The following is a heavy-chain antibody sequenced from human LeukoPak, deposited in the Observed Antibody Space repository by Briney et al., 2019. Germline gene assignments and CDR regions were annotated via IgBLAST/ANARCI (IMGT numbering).Heavy chain of an antibody. D-gene: IGHD3-10*01. Sequence: SETLSLTCTVSGGSISSYYWSWIRQPPGKGLEWIGYIYYSGSTNYNPSLKSRVTISVDTSKNQFSLKLSSVTAADTAVYYCARGIKRSMVRGVTNWFDPWGQGTLVTVSS. CDR1: GGSISSYY. J-gene: IGHJ5*02. V-gene: IGHV4-59*01. CDR3: ARGIKRSMVRGVTNWFDP. CDR2: IYYSGST.